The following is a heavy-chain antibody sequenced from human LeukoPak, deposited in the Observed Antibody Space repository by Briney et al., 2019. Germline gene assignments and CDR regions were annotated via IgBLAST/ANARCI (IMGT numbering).Heavy chain of an antibody. CDR1: GFTFSSYS. D-gene: IGHD6-19*01. V-gene: IGHV3-21*01. Sequence: LSCAASGFTFSSYSMNWVRQAPGKGLEWVSSISSSSSYIYYADSVKGRFTISRDNAKNSLYLQMNSLRAEDTAVYYCARDAVGYSSGWYWNCFDPWGQGTLATVSS. CDR3: ARDAVGYSSGWYWNCFDP. CDR2: ISSSSSYI. J-gene: IGHJ5*02.